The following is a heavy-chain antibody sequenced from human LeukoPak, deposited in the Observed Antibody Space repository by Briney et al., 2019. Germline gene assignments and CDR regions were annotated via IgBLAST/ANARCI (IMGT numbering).Heavy chain of an antibody. Sequence: GSLRLSCAASGFTFSGYAMTWVRQAPGKGLEWVSTIGVSGGSTFYADSAKGRFTNSRDNSKNTLYLQMNSLRVEDTAVYYCAKGYYGSTGYPLRPSFDYWGQGTLVTVSS. CDR3: AKGYYGSTGYPLRPSFDY. CDR1: GFTFSGYA. CDR2: IGVSGGST. J-gene: IGHJ4*02. V-gene: IGHV3-23*01. D-gene: IGHD3-22*01.